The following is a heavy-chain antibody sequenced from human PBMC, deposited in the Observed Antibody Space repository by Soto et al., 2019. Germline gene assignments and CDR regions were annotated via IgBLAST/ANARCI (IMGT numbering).Heavy chain of an antibody. D-gene: IGHD3-16*02. CDR1: GGSFSCYY. Sequence: SETLSLTCAVYGGSFSCYYWRWIRQPPGKGLEWIGEINHSGSTNYNPSLKSRVTISVDTSKNQFSLKLSSVTAADTAVYYCARGATGYVWGSYRQNWFDPWGQGTLVTVSS. J-gene: IGHJ5*02. CDR3: ARGATGYVWGSYRQNWFDP. CDR2: INHSGST. V-gene: IGHV4-34*01.